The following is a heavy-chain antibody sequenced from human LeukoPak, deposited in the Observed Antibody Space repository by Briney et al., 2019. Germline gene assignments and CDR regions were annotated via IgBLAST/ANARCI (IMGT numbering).Heavy chain of an antibody. J-gene: IGHJ4*02. CDR3: ARAWGTTGPPPNY. D-gene: IGHD3-16*01. V-gene: IGHV4-34*01. CDR1: GGSFTDYY. Sequence: SSETLSLTCAVYGGSFTDYYWTWIRQPPGKGLEWIGEINHRGNTNYNPSLKSRVTISVDTSKNQFSLNLRSATAADTAVYYCARAWGTTGPPPNYWGQGALVTVSS. CDR2: INHRGNT.